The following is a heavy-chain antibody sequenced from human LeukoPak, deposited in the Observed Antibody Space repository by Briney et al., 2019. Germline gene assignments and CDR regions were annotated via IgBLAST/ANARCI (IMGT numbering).Heavy chain of an antibody. D-gene: IGHD2-15*01. CDR2: IIPILGIA. Sequence: SVKVSCKASGGTFSSYAISWVRQAPGQGLEWMGRIIPILGIANYAQKFQGRVTITADKSTSTAYMELSSLRSEDTAVYYCARGYGGSNGRYYYYYMDVWGKGTTVTVSS. CDR1: GGTFSSYA. V-gene: IGHV1-69*04. J-gene: IGHJ6*03. CDR3: ARGYGGSNGRYYYYYMDV.